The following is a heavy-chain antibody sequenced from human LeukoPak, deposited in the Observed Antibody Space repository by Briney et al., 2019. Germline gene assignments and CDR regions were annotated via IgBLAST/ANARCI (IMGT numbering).Heavy chain of an antibody. CDR3: ARDNYYDSSGYIFDY. CDR2: IIPIFGTA. J-gene: IGHJ4*02. CDR1: GGTFSSYA. D-gene: IGHD3-22*01. Sequence: SVKVSCKASGGTFSSYAISWVRQAPGQGLEWMGGIIPIFGTANYAQKFQGRVTITVDESTSTAYMELSSLRSEDTAVYYCARDNYYDSSGYIFDYWGQGTLVTVSS. V-gene: IGHV1-69*13.